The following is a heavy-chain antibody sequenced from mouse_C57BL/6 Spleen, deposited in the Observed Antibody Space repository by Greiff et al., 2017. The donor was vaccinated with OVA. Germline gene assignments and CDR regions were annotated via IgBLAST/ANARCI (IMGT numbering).Heavy chain of an antibody. Sequence: EVMLVESGGGLVQPGGSMKLSCVASGFTFSNYWMNWFRQSPEKGLEWVAQIRLKSDNYATHYAESVKGRFTISRDDSKRSVYLQMNNLSAEDTGIYYCTGQDYYFDYWGQGTTLTVSS. J-gene: IGHJ2*01. V-gene: IGHV6-3*01. CDR2: IRLKSDNYAT. CDR3: TGQDYYFDY. CDR1: GFTFSNYW.